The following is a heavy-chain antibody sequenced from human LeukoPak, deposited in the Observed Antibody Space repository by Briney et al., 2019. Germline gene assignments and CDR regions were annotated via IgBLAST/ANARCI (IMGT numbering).Heavy chain of an antibody. V-gene: IGHV1-69*04. CDR2: IIPILGIA. CDR1: GGTFSSYA. J-gene: IGHJ2*01. D-gene: IGHD1-26*01. Sequence: SVKVSCKASGGTFSSYAISWVRQAPGQGLEWMGRIIPILGIANYAQKFQGRVTITADKSTSTAYMELSSLRSEDTAVYYCARNARWEGNWYFDLWGRGTLVTVSS. CDR3: ARNARWEGNWYFDL.